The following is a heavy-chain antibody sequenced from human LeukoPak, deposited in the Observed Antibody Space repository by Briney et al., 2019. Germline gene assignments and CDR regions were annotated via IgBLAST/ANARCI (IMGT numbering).Heavy chain of an antibody. D-gene: IGHD2-2*01. CDR3: AKDHRRYCSSTSCYGPFDY. CDR2: ISWNSGSI. CDR1: GFTFDDYA. Sequence: GRSLRLSCAASGFTFDDYAMHWVRQAPGKGLEWVSGISWNSGSIGYADSVKGRFTISRDNAKNSLYLQMNSLRAEDMALYYCAKDHRRYCSSTSCYGPFDYWGQGTLVTVSS. V-gene: IGHV3-9*03. J-gene: IGHJ4*02.